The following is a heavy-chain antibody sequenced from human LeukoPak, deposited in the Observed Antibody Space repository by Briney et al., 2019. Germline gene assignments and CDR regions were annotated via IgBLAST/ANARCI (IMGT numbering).Heavy chain of an antibody. V-gene: IGHV3-21*06. D-gene: IGHD6-19*01. J-gene: IGHJ4*02. CDR1: GFTFSHYY. Sequence: PGGSLRLSCAASGFTFSHYYMTWVRQAPGKGLEWVSSISGSSGYIFYADSVKGRFTISRDNAKNSLYLQMNSLRAEDTAVYYCARILDSAWGELGYWGQGTLVTVSS. CDR3: ARILDSAWGELGY. CDR2: ISGSSGYI.